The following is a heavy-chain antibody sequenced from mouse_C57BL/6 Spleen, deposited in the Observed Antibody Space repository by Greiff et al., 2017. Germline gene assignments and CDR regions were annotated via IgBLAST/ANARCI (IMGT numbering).Heavy chain of an antibody. D-gene: IGHD2-5*01. CDR3: ARLQDYSNPEGNMMDY. J-gene: IGHJ4*01. Sequence: VQVVESGGGLVQPGGSLNLSCAASGFTFSDYGMAWVRQAPRKGPEWVAFISNLAYSIYYADTVTGRFTISRENAKNTLYLEMSSLRSEDTVMYYCARLQDYSNPEGNMMDYWGQGASVTVSS. V-gene: IGHV5-15*01. CDR2: ISNLAYSI. CDR1: GFTFSDYG.